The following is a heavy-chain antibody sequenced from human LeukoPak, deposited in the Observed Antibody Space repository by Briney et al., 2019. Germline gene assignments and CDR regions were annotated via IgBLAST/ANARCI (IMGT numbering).Heavy chain of an antibody. CDR2: ISYDGSNK. D-gene: IGHD2-2*01. J-gene: IGHJ4*02. V-gene: IGHV3-30*03. CDR1: GFTFSSYG. CDR3: ASRSTSWYFDS. Sequence: GGSLRLSCAASGFTFSSYGMHWVRQAPGKGLEWVAVISYDGSNKYYADSVKGRFTISRDNSKNTLYLQMNSLRAEDTAIYYCASRSTSWYFDSWGQGTLVTVSS.